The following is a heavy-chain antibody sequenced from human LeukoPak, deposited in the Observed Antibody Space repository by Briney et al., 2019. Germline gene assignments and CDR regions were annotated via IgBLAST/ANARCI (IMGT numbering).Heavy chain of an antibody. V-gene: IGHV3-23*01. CDR1: GFTFSSYG. CDR3: AKTTTGYSSGRFPGWTVDY. J-gene: IGHJ4*02. CDR2: IFGSGGST. D-gene: IGHD6-19*01. Sequence: GGSLRLSCAASGFTFSSYGMYWVRQAPGKGLEWVSGIFGSGGSTHYADSVKGRFTISRDNSKNTVYLQMNSLRAEDTAVYYCAKTTTGYSSGRFPGWTVDYWGQGTLVTVSS.